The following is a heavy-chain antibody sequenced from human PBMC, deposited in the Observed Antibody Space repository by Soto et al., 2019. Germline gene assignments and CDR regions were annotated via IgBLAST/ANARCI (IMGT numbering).Heavy chain of an antibody. CDR1: GCSFTSYC. CDR2: IYPGDSDT. V-gene: IGHV5-51*01. D-gene: IGHD3-22*01. CDR3: ARHVSSCYCLDY. J-gene: IGHJ4*02. Sequence: XESLEIFCKGCGCSFTSYCNAWVRQVPGKGLGWMGMIYPGDSDTRYSPSFQGQVTITADKSINTAYLQWSSLKSSDTAMYYCARHVSSCYCLDYWGQGTLVTVSS.